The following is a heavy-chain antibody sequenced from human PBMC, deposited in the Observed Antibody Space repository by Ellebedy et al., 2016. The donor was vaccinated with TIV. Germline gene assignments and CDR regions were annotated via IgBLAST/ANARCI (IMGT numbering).Heavy chain of an antibody. CDR1: GFTFSW. Sequence: PGGSLRLSCAASGFTFSWMSWVRQAPGKGPEWVANIDKEGSDTHYVDAVEGRFTISRDNAKNSLYLQMNSLRVDDTAVYYCAKERYCGSAGCHSWFDFWGQGTLVTVSS. V-gene: IGHV3-7*01. CDR2: IDKEGSDT. J-gene: IGHJ5*01. CDR3: AKERYCGSAGCHSWFDF. D-gene: IGHD2-21*01.